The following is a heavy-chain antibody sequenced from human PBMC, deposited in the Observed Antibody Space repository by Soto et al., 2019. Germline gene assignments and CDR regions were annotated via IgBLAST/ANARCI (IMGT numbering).Heavy chain of an antibody. Sequence: GGSLRLSCAASGFHFAGYAMTWVRQAPGKGLDWVAGISARGSNIYYADSVKGRFTISRDNSKNMLYLQMNSLRAEDTALYYCAKDLWFGELAIDYWGQGT. J-gene: IGHJ4*02. CDR3: AKDLWFGELAIDY. V-gene: IGHV3-23*01. D-gene: IGHD3-10*01. CDR1: GFHFAGYA. CDR2: ISARGSNI.